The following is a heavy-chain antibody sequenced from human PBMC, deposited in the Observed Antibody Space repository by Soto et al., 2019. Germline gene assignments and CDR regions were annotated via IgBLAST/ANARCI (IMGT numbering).Heavy chain of an antibody. CDR3: ARKLRLGELTPFDY. V-gene: IGHV4-59*08. Sequence: SETLSLTCTVSGDSIGSYYWSWIRQPPGKGLEWIGYIYYSGNTNYNPSLKSRVTISVDTSKNQFSLKLSSVTAADTAVYYCARKLRLGELTPFDYWSQGTLVTVSS. D-gene: IGHD3-16*01. CDR2: IYYSGNT. CDR1: GDSIGSYY. J-gene: IGHJ4*02.